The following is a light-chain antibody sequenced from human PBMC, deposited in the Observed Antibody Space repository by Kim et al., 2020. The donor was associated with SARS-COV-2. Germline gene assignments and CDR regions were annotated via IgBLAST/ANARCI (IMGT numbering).Light chain of an antibody. J-gene: IGLJ2*01. V-gene: IGLV1-44*01. CDR2: NND. Sequence: PGQKVTISCSGSSSNIRSNTVNWYQHRPGTAPKLLIYNNDQRPSGVPDRFSGSKSGSAGSLAISGLQADDEADYFCAAWDDSLNVVFGGGTKVTVL. CDR3: AAWDDSLNVV. CDR1: SSNIRSNT.